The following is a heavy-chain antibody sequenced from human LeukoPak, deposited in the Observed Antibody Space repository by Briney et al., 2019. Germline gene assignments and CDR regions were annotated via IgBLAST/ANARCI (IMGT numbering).Heavy chain of an antibody. J-gene: IGHJ4*02. CDR3: ARGYCSGGSCYESRGWFDY. Sequence: PSETLSPTCAVYGGSLSGYYWSWIRQPPGKGLEWIGEINHSGSTNYNPSLKSRVTISVDTSKNQFSLKLSSVTAADTAVYFCARGYCSGGSCYESRGWFDYWGQGTLVTVSS. V-gene: IGHV4-34*01. CDR2: INHSGST. D-gene: IGHD2-15*01. CDR1: GGSLSGYY.